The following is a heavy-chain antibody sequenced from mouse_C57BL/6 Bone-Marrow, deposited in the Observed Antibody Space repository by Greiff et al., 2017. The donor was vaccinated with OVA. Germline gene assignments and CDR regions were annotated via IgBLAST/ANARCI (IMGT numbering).Heavy chain of an antibody. J-gene: IGHJ1*03. CDR1: GYAFSSSW. V-gene: IGHV1-82*01. Sequence: VQGVESGPELVKPGASVKISCKASGYAFSSSWMNWVKQRPGKGLEWIGRIYPGDGDTNYNGKFKGKATLTADKSSSTAYMQLSSLTSEDSAVYFCARRAYGYEGYFDVWGTGTTVTVSS. D-gene: IGHD2-2*01. CDR3: ARRAYGYEGYFDV. CDR2: IYPGDGDT.